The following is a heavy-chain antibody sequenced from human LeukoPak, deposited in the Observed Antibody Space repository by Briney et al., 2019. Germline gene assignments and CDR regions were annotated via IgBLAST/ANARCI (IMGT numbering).Heavy chain of an antibody. CDR1: GFTFSSYA. CDR3: ARYSSGHFDY. J-gene: IGHJ4*02. CDR2: ISYDGSNK. Sequence: GGSLRLSCAASGFTFSSYAMSWVRQAPGKGLEWVAVISYDGSNKYYADSVKGRFTISRDNSKNTLYLQMNSLRAEDTAVYYCARYSSGHFDYWGQGTLVTVSS. V-gene: IGHV3-30-3*01. D-gene: IGHD6-19*01.